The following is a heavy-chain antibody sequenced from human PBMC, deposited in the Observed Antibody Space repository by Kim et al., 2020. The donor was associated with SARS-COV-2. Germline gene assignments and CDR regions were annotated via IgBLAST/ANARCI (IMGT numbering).Heavy chain of an antibody. CDR1: GYTFTSYD. V-gene: IGHV1-8*01. D-gene: IGHD6-13*01. Sequence: ASVKVSCKASGYTFTSYDINWVRQATGQRPEWMGWMNPNSGNTGYAQRFQGRVNMTRNTSISTAYMELSSLRSEDTAVYYCARRVAASGTVLGYWGQGTLVTVSS. CDR2: MNPNSGNT. J-gene: IGHJ4*02. CDR3: ARRVAASGTVLGY.